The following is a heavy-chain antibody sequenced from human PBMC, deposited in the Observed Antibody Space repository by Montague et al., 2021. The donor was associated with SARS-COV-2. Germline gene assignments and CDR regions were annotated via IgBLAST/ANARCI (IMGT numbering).Heavy chain of an antibody. D-gene: IGHD3-3*01. V-gene: IGHV3-20*04. CDR3: SRGYEFGPFDL. CDR2: ITRNGDST. J-gene: IGHJ4*02. CDR1: GFTFDDYG. Sequence: SLRLSCAASGFTFDDYGMSWVRQAPGKGLEWVSGITRNGDSTGYGDSMKGRFTISRDNPKNYLYLQMNSLTAEDTALYYCSRGYEFGPFDLWGRGTLITVSS.